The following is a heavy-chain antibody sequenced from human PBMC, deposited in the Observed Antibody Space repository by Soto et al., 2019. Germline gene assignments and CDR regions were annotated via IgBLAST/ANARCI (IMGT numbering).Heavy chain of an antibody. Sequence: XQSLCLTCTVSGGSISSGHDYLSWIRHPPGKGLELIGYIYYSGSTYYNPSLKSRVTISVDTSKNQFSLKLRSVTAADTAVYYCPRGDVTLFWGDFWGQGTTVIVSS. CDR3: PRGDVTLFWGDF. CDR2: IYYSGST. D-gene: IGHD3-3*01. V-gene: IGHV4-30-4*01. CDR1: GGSISSGHDY. J-gene: IGHJ6*02.